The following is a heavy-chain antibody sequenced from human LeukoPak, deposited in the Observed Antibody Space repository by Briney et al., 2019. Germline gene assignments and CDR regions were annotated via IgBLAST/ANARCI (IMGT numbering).Heavy chain of an antibody. J-gene: IGHJ4*02. D-gene: IGHD3-16*01. Sequence: SETLSLTCDVYGGSFSGYYWSWIRQPPGKGLEWIGEINHSGSTNYNPSLKSRVTISVDTSKNQFSLKLSSVTAADTAVYYCARGRVLGISLDYWGQGTLVTVSS. CDR1: GGSFSGYY. CDR2: INHSGST. CDR3: ARGRVLGISLDY. V-gene: IGHV4-34*01.